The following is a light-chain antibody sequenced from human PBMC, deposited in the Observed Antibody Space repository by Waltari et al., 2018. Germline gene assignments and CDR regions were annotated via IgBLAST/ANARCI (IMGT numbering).Light chain of an antibody. CDR3: AAWDDSLNGHWV. V-gene: IGLV1-44*01. Sequence: QSVLTQPPSASGTPGPRVTFSCSGTYSNIGNNVVNWYQQLPGKAPKLLIYRNDQRPSGVPDRFSGSKSGSSASLAIGGLQSDDEADYYCAAWDDSLNGHWVFGGGTKVTVL. J-gene: IGLJ3*02. CDR1: YSNIGNNV. CDR2: RND.